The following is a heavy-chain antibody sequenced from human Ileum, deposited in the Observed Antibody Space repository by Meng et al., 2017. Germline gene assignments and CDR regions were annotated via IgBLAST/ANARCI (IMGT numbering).Heavy chain of an antibody. D-gene: IGHD3-10*01. Sequence: QVHPVQSGPEVKTHGASLRVSCKASDYTFTGYGVSWVRQAPGQGLEWIAWLGAHDGDTSHAPKFQGRVTVSADRPTATAYMELRRLRSDDTAVYYCARGTPGRSYSDYWGQGTLVTVSS. CDR1: DYTFTGYG. J-gene: IGHJ4*02. CDR3: ARGTPGRSYSDY. V-gene: IGHV1-18*01. CDR2: LGAHDGDT.